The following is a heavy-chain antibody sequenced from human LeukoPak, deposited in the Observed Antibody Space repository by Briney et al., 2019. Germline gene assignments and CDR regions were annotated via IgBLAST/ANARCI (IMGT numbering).Heavy chain of an antibody. CDR2: ISGGGSYI. CDR3: ARGLGDHEAFDV. J-gene: IGHJ3*01. CDR1: GFTFSSYS. D-gene: IGHD4-17*01. Sequence: GGSLRLSCSVSGFTFSSYSMNWVRQAPGKGLQWVSSISGGGSYIFYADSVEGRFSVSRDNAKNSVFLQMNSLRAEDTAVYYCARGLGDHEAFDVWGHGTRVTVAS. V-gene: IGHV3-21*01.